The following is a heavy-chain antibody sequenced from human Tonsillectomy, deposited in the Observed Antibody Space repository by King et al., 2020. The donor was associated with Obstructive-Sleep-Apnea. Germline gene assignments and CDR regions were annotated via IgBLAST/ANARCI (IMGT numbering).Heavy chain of an antibody. J-gene: IGHJ4*02. V-gene: IGHV3-74*01. CDR3: ARPTVTLEY. CDR1: GFTFSSYW. D-gene: IGHD4-17*01. CDR2: INPDGSVA. Sequence: VQLVESGGALVQPGGSLRLSCAASGFTFSSYWMHWVRQAPGKGLVWVSRINPDGSVAIYADSVKGRFTISRANAKNTLYLQMNDLRPGDTARYYCARPTVTLEYWGQGSQVTVSS.